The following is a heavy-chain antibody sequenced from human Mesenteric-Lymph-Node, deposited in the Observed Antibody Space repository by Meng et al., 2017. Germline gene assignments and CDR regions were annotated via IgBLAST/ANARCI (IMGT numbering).Heavy chain of an antibody. CDR1: GFTFSSYG. V-gene: IGHV3-33*08. Sequence: GESLKISCAASGFTFSSYGMHWVRQAPGKGLEWVAVIWYDGSNKYYADSVKGRFTISRDNSKNTLYLQMNSLRAEDTAVYYCARVTMVRGVIHAFDIWGQGTMVTVSS. J-gene: IGHJ3*02. CDR3: ARVTMVRGVIHAFDI. CDR2: IWYDGSNK. D-gene: IGHD3-10*01.